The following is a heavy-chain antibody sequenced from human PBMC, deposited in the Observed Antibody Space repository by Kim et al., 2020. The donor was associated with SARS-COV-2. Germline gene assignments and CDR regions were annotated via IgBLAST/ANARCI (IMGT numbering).Heavy chain of an antibody. J-gene: IGHJ4*02. CDR2: IYYSGST. Sequence: SETLSLTCTVSGGSISSYYWSWIRQPPGKGLEWIGYIYYSGSTNYNPSLKSRVTISVDTSRIQFSLKLSSVTAADTAVYFCARGGWYKDYWGQGNLGTGS. D-gene: IGHD6-19*01. CDR1: GGSISSYY. CDR3: ARGGWYKDY. V-gene: IGHV4-59*13.